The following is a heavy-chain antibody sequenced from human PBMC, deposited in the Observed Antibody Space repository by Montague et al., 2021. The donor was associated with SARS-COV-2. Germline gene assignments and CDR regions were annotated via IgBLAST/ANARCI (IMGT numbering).Heavy chain of an antibody. D-gene: IGHD3-22*01. V-gene: IGHV4-39*07. CDR1: GGSISSSSYY. CDR3: ARDTRIAMLVVVTRYGLDF. CDR2: IYYTGST. J-gene: IGHJ6*02. Sequence: SETLSLTCTVSGGSISSSSYYWGWIRQPPGKGLEWIGSIYYTGSTYYNPSLKSRVTISVGTSKNQFSLKLSSVTAADTAVYYCARDTRIAMLVVVTRYGLDFWGQGTPVTVSS.